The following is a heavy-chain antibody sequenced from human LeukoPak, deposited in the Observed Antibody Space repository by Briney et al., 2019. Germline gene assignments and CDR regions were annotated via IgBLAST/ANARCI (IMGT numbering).Heavy chain of an antibody. Sequence: SETLSLTCTVSGGSISSSSYYWGWIRQPPGKGLEWIGSIYYSGTTYYTPSLKSRVTISVDTSKNQFSLKLSSVTAADTAVYYCARAGGSGSYYSALDYWGQGTLVTVSS. D-gene: IGHD3-10*01. CDR2: IYYSGTT. V-gene: IGHV4-39*07. J-gene: IGHJ4*02. CDR1: GGSISSSSYY. CDR3: ARAGGSGSYYSALDY.